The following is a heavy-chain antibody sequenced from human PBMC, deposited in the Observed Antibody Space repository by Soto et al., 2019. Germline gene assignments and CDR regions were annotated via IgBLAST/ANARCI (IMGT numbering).Heavy chain of an antibody. CDR3: ATPARDFYGPFYQHSGLDV. Sequence: QVQLVQSGPEVKKTGSSMKVSCKASGGPFRGYGLNWVRQAPGQGLEWIGGIIPNFGAPNYAQKFQGRVSITADEVTTTIYMELKGLRSEDTAVCYCATPARDFYGPFYQHSGLDVWGQGTRLTVSS. J-gene: IGHJ6*02. D-gene: IGHD3-16*01. CDR1: GGPFRGYG. V-gene: IGHV1-69*01. CDR2: IIPNFGAP.